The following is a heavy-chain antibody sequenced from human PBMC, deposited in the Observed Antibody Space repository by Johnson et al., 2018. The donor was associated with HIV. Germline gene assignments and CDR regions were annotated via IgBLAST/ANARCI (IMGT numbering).Heavy chain of an antibody. CDR2: ISGDGSSS. D-gene: IGHD6-6*01. J-gene: IGHJ3*02. CDR3: ARAQLLADDAFNN. V-gene: IGHV3-74*02. CDR1: GFTFSSYW. Sequence: VQLVESGGGLVQPGGSLRLSCAASGFTFSSYWMSWVRQAPGKGLMWVSRISGDGSSSSYADSVKGRFTISRDNAKNTLYLQLNSLRVEDTAIYYCARAQLLADDAFNNWGQGTMVTVSS.